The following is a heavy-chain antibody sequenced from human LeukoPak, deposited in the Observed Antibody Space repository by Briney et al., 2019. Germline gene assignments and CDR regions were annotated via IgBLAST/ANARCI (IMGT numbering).Heavy chain of an antibody. J-gene: IGHJ6*02. CDR3: ASGIVVVPAAPYYYGMDV. V-gene: IGHV1-58*02. CDR2: IVVGSGNT. Sequence: SVKVSCKASGFTFTSSAMQGVRQARGRRGEGIGWIVVGSGNTNYAQKFQERVTITRDRSTSTAYMELSSLRSEDKAVYYCASGIVVVPAAPYYYGMDVWGQGTTVTVSS. D-gene: IGHD2-2*01. CDR1: GFTFTSSA.